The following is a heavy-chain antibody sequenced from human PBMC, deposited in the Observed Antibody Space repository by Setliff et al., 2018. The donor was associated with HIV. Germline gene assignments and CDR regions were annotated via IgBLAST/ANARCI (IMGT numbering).Heavy chain of an antibody. V-gene: IGHV3-23*01. CDR2: LSGAGGST. J-gene: IGHJ4*02. Sequence: PGGSLRLSCAASGFTFSTYAMSGVRQAPGKGLEWVSALSGAGGSTYYADSVKGRFTISRDNYKNTLYLQMNSLRAEDTAVYYCAKAVGLQWFGGYFDHWGQGTPVTVSS. CDR3: AKAVGLQWFGGYFDH. CDR1: GFTFSTYA. D-gene: IGHD3-10*01.